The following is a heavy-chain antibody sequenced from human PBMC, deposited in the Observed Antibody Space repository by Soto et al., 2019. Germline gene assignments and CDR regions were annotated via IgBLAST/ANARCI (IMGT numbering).Heavy chain of an antibody. D-gene: IGHD4-17*01. J-gene: IGHJ4*02. Sequence: QVQVVQSGAEVKKPGASVKVSCKVSGYTLNEVAMHWVRQAPGKGLDWLGGFDPDEAETIYAQHFQGRVTMTEDTSTHTVYMELSSLRSEDTALYFCTTYHGDYNFEQWCQGTLVTVSS. V-gene: IGHV1-24*01. CDR3: TTYHGDYNFEQ. CDR2: FDPDEAET. CDR1: GYTLNEVA.